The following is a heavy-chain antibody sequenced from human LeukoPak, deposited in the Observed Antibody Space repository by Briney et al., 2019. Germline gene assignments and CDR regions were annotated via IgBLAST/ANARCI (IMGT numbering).Heavy chain of an antibody. CDR3: EAYGSV. V-gene: IGHV3-7*03. D-gene: IGHD3-10*01. CDR2: IKEDGSET. CDR1: GLIFSNYW. Sequence: PGGSLRLSCAASGLIFSNYWMTWVRQAPGKGLEWVANIKEDGSETYYVDSVKGRFTISRDNDKNTLYLQMDRLRAEDTAVYYCEAYGSVWGQGTLVIVSS. J-gene: IGHJ4*02.